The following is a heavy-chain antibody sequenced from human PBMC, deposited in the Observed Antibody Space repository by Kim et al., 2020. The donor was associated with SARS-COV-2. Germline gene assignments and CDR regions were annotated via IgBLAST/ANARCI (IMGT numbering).Heavy chain of an antibody. V-gene: IGHV4-34*01. CDR3: ARESMAAAGTEYYYYGMDV. D-gene: IGHD6-13*01. J-gene: IGHJ6*02. CDR2: INHSGST. CDR1: GGSFSGYY. Sequence: SETLSLTCAVYGGSFSGYYWSWIRQPPGKGLEWIGEINHSGSTNYNPSLKSRVTISVDTSKNKFSLKLSSVTAADTSVYYCARESMAAAGTEYYYYGMDVWGQGTTVTVSS.